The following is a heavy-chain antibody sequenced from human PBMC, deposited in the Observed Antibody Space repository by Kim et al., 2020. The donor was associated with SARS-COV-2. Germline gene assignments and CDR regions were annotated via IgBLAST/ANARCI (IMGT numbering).Heavy chain of an antibody. D-gene: IGHD6-13*01. V-gene: IGHV1-18*01. Sequence: AQKLQGRVTMTTDTSTSTAYMELRSLRSDDTAVYYCAREAYSSSWYWFDPWGQGTLVTVSS. J-gene: IGHJ5*02. CDR3: AREAYSSSWYWFDP.